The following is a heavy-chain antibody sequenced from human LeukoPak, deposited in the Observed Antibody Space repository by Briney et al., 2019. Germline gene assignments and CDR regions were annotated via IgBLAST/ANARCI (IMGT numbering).Heavy chain of an antibody. CDR2: IYYSGST. J-gene: IGHJ4*02. CDR1: GGSIRSSSYY. D-gene: IGHD5-24*01. V-gene: IGHV4-39*01. CDR3: ARSRVSIFYFDY. Sequence: PSETLSLTCTVSGGSIRSSSYYWGWIRQPPGKGLEWIGNIYYSGSTWNNPSLKSRVTTSVDTSKNQFSLKVTSVTAADTAVYYCARSRVSIFYFDYWGQGTLVTVSS.